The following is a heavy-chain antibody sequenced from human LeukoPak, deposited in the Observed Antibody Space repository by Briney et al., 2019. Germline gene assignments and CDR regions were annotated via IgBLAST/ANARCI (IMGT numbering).Heavy chain of an antibody. Sequence: ASVKVSCKASGYTFTSYAMHWVRQAPGQRLEWMGWINAGNGNTKYSQKFQGRVTITRDTSASTAYMELNSLRSEDTAVYYCATLYYYDSSGYPFEYWGQGTLVTVSS. V-gene: IGHV1-3*01. CDR3: ATLYYYDSSGYPFEY. CDR2: INAGNGNT. CDR1: GYTFTSYA. D-gene: IGHD3-22*01. J-gene: IGHJ4*02.